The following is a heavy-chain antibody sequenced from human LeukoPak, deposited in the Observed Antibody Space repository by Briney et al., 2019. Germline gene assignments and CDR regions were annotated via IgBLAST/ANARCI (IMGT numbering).Heavy chain of an antibody. D-gene: IGHD3-22*01. Sequence: GGSLRLACAASGFTFSSHAMHWVRQAPGKGLEYVSAISSNGGSTYYANSVKGRFTISRDNSKNTLYLQMGSLRAEDTAVYYCARDRPNYYDSSGYYDYWGQGTLVTVSS. CDR3: ARDRPNYYDSSGYYDY. CDR2: ISSNGGST. V-gene: IGHV3-64*01. CDR1: GFTFSSHA. J-gene: IGHJ4*02.